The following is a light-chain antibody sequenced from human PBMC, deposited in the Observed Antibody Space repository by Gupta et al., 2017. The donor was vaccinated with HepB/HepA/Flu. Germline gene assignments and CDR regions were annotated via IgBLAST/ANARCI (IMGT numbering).Light chain of an antibody. V-gene: IGLV3-21*04. Sequence: SYVLTQPPSVSVAPEQTAPITCGGDNLERKRVHWYQQKPGQAPLMPIYFSTVRPSGSPERISGSKYGNTGTLTISRVEAGDEADYCCQVWDGTVEQPVFGGGTKLTVL. CDR1: NLERKR. J-gene: IGLJ3*02. CDR3: QVWDGTVEQPV. CDR2: FST.